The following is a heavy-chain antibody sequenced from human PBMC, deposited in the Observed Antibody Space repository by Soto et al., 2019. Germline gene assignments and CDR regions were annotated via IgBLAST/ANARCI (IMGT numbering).Heavy chain of an antibody. CDR1: GGSFSGYY. Sequence: PSETLSLTCAVYGGSFSGYYWSWIRQPPGKGLEWIGEINHSGSTNYNPSLKSRVTISVDTSKNTLYLQMNSLRAEDTAVYYCAKDPVRFLEWYWVHYFDYWGQGTLVTVSS. V-gene: IGHV4-34*01. CDR3: AKDPVRFLEWYWVHYFDY. CDR2: INHSGST. D-gene: IGHD3-3*01. J-gene: IGHJ4*02.